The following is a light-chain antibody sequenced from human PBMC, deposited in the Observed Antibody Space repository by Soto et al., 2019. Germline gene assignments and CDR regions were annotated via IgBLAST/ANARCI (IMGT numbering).Light chain of an antibody. CDR3: SSYTSSSTPPYV. J-gene: IGLJ1*01. CDR1: ISDVGAYKS. Sequence: QSGLTQPASVSGSPGQSITISCTGTISDVGAYKSVSWSQRHSGKAPRLLIYEVGNRPSGVYNRFSGSKSATTASLTISGPQAEPEADYYRSSYTSSSTPPYVFGTGTKVTVL. CDR2: EVG. V-gene: IGLV2-14*01.